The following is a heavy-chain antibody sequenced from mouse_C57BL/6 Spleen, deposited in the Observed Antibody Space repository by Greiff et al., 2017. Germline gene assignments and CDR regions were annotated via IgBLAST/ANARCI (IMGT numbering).Heavy chain of an antibody. D-gene: IGHD1-1*01. V-gene: IGHV1-4*01. CDR1: GYTFTSYT. Sequence: VHLVESGAELARPGASVKMSCKASGYTFTSYTMHWVKQRPGQGLEWIGYINPSSGYTKYNQKFKDKATLTADKSSSTAYMQLSSLTSEDSAVYYCARYYNGSSYAMDYWGQGTSVTVSS. J-gene: IGHJ4*01. CDR3: ARYYNGSSYAMDY. CDR2: INPSSGYT.